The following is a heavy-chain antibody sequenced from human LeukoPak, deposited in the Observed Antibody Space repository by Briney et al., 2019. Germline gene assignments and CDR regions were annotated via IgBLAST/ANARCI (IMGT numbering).Heavy chain of an antibody. CDR2: IRYDGSNK. CDR1: GFPFISYA. Sequence: PGGSLLLSCAASGFPFISYAMHGVRQAPGKGLEGVAFIRYDGSNKYYADSVKGRFTISRDNSKNPLYLQMNSLRAEDTAVYYCAKVYGDYYYYYYMDVWGKGTTVTVSS. CDR3: AKVYGDYYYYYYMDV. D-gene: IGHD4-17*01. V-gene: IGHV3-30*02. J-gene: IGHJ6*03.